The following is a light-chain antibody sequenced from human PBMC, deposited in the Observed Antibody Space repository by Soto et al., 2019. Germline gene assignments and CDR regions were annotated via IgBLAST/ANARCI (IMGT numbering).Light chain of an antibody. CDR3: QKRNNWPPYT. Sequence: ELVLTQSPATLSLSPGERATLSCGASQFLSSYLAWYQQKPGQPPRLLIYDTSNRAAGIPDRFSGSRSGTDFTLTISRLEPEDSAVYYCQKRNNWPPYTFGQGTRLEIK. CDR2: DTS. CDR1: QFLSSY. V-gene: IGKV3-11*01. J-gene: IGKJ5*01.